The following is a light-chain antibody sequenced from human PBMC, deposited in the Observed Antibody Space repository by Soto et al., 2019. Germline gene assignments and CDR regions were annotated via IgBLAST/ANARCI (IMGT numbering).Light chain of an antibody. Sequence: DIQMTQSPSTLSASVGDRVTITCRASPSISSWLAWYQQKPGKAPKLLIYDASSVESGVPSRFSGSGSGTEFTLTISSLQPDDFATYYCQQYNRYSHTFGQGTKLEIK. CDR3: QQYNRYSHT. V-gene: IGKV1-5*01. CDR2: DAS. CDR1: PSISSW. J-gene: IGKJ2*01.